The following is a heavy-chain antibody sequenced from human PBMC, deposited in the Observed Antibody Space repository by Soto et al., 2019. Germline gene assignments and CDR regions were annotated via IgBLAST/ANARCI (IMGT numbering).Heavy chain of an antibody. V-gene: IGHV3-23*01. CDR2: ISGSGGST. Sequence: GGSLRLSCAASGFTFSSYAMSWVRQAPGKGLEWISAISGSGGSTYYADSVKGRFTISRDNSKNTLYLQMNSLRAEDTAIYYCAKDRGEYYFDYWGQGTLVTVSS. CDR1: GFTFSSYA. CDR3: AKDRGEYYFDY. D-gene: IGHD3-10*01. J-gene: IGHJ4*02.